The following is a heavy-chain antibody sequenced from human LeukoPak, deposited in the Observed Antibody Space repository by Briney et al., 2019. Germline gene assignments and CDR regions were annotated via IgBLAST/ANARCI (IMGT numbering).Heavy chain of an antibody. CDR1: GYTFTSYD. CDR2: MNPNSGNT. V-gene: IGHV1-8*03. CDR3: ARGRATVTTHWFDP. D-gene: IGHD4-11*01. Sequence: GASVKVSCQASGYTFTSYDINWVRQATGQGLEWMGWMNPNSGNTGYAQKFQGRVTITRNTSISTAYMELSSLTSEDTAVYYCARGRATVTTHWFDPWGQGTLVTVSS. J-gene: IGHJ5*02.